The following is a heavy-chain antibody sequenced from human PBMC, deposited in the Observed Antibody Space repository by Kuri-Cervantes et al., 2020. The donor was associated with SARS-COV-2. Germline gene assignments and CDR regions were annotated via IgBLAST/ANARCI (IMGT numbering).Heavy chain of an antibody. J-gene: IGHJ4*02. CDR2: IIPILGIA. CDR3: ASQTEIYGSGSYYFDY. V-gene: IGHV1-69*04. Sequence: SVKVSCKASGGTFSSYAISWVRQAPGQGLEWMGRIIPILGIANYAQKFQGRVTITADKSTSTAYMELSSLRSEDTAACYCASQTEIYGSGSYYFDYWGQGTLVTVSS. D-gene: IGHD3-10*01. CDR1: GGTFSSYA.